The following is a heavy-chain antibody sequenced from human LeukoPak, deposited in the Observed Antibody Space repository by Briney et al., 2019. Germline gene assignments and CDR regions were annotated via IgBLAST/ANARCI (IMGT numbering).Heavy chain of an antibody. D-gene: IGHD3-10*01. J-gene: IGHJ4*02. V-gene: IGHV3-48*01. CDR3: ARDRGVLRYYGSGSQIDY. CDR2: ISSSSSTI. CDR1: GFTFSSYS. Sequence: GGSLRLSCAASGFTFSSYSMNWVRQAPGKGLEWVSYISSSSSTIYYADSVKGRFTISRDNAKNSLYLQMNSLRAEDTAVYYCARDRGVLRYYGSGSQIDYWGQGTLVTVSS.